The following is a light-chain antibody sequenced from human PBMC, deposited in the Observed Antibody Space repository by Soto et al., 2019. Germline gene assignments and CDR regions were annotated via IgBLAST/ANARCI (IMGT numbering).Light chain of an antibody. V-gene: IGKV3D-15*01. J-gene: IGKJ4*01. CDR1: QSVSSN. Sequence: EIGITMSPSTLSLSPGERAILSCRASQSVSSNLALYQQKPGQSPSLLIFGASTRASGIPARFSGSGCGTEFTLTINSLQPEDFAVYYCQQYNDWLTFGGGTKVDI. CDR3: QQYNDWLT. CDR2: GAS.